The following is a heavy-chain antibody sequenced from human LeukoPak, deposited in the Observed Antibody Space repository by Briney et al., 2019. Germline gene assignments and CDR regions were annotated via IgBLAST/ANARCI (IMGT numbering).Heavy chain of an antibody. CDR2: INPNSGGT. CDR3: ARGRLRAVAGRTSDY. J-gene: IGHJ4*02. CDR1: GYTLTGYY. V-gene: IGHV1-2*02. Sequence: PSVTVSYKASGYTLTGYYMHWVRQAPGQGLEWMGWINPNSGGTNYAQKFQGRVTMTRDTSISTAYMELSRLRSDDTAVYYCARGRLRAVAGRTSDYWGQGTLVTVSS. D-gene: IGHD6-19*01.